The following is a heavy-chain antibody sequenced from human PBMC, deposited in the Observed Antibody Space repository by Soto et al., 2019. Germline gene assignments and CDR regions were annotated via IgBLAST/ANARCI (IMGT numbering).Heavy chain of an antibody. Sequence: SETLSLTCTVSGGSISGGSYYWSWIRQRPGKGLEWIGYIYYSGSTYYNPSLKSRVAISLDTSKNHFSLKLTSVTAADTAVYYCARENGSGSYYYWFDPWGQGAQVT. J-gene: IGHJ5*02. CDR3: ARENGSGSYYYWFDP. CDR1: GGSISGGSYY. D-gene: IGHD3-10*01. CDR2: IYYSGST. V-gene: IGHV4-30-4*01.